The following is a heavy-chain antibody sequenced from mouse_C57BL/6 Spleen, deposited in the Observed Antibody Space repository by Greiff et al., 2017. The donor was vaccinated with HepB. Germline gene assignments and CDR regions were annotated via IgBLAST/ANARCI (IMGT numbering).Heavy chain of an antibody. V-gene: IGHV1-59*01. CDR2: IDPSDSYT. CDR1: GYTFTSYW. Sequence: QVQLQQPGAELVRPGTSVKLSCKASGYTFTSYWMHWVKQRPGQGLEWIGVIDPSDSYTNYNQKFKGKATLTVDTSSSTAYMQLSSRTSEDSAVYYCARSPYAMDYWGQGTSVTVSS. CDR3: ARSPYAMDY. J-gene: IGHJ4*01.